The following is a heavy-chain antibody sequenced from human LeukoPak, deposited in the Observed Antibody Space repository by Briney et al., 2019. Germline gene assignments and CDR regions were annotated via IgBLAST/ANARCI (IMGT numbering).Heavy chain of an antibody. CDR3: AKDSGSYRYFDY. CDR2: VRGSGDST. V-gene: IGHV3-23*01. Sequence: GGSLRLSCAASGXTFSSYAVSWVRQAPGKGLEWVSSVRGSGDSTYYADSVKGRFTISRDNSKNTLYLQMNSLRADDTAVYYCAKDSGSYRYFDYWGQGTLVTVSS. CDR1: GXTFSSYA. D-gene: IGHD1-26*01. J-gene: IGHJ4*02.